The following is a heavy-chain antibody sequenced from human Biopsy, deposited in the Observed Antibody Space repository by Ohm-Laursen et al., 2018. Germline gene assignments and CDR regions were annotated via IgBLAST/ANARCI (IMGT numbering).Heavy chain of an antibody. D-gene: IGHD5-12*01. CDR1: GFTFTHAW. CDR3: TVDLARGFH. V-gene: IGHV3-15*01. J-gene: IGHJ4*02. Sequence: SLRLSCAASGFTFTHAWMSWVRQGPGKGLEWLCRIKSKSDGEATDYAEAVKGRFTISRDDSTNTFYLQMNSLKNEDTGVFYCTVDLARGFHWGQGTLVTVSS. CDR2: IKSKSDGEAT.